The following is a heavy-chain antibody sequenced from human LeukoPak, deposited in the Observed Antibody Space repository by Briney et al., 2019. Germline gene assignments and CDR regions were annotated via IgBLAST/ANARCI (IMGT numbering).Heavy chain of an antibody. CDR1: GGTFISYA. V-gene: IGHV1-69*13. D-gene: IGHD3-22*01. J-gene: IGHJ5*02. CDR2: IIPIFGTA. Sequence: GASVKVSCKASGGTFISYAISWVRQAPGQGLEWMGGIIPIFGTANYAQKFQGRVTITADESTSTAYMELSSLRSEDTAVYYCARDQYDSSGYYFGAYWFDPWGQGTLVTVSS. CDR3: ARDQYDSSGYYFGAYWFDP.